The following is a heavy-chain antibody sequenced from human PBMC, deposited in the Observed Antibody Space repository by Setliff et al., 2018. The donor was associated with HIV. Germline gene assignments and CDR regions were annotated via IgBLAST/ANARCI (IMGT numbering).Heavy chain of an antibody. CDR3: AHTVVAEWGVSRAYPFDF. V-gene: IGHV2-5*02. D-gene: IGHD2-21*01. CDR1: GFSLTTSGVG. CDR2: IYWDDAK. Sequence: SGPTLVNPTQTLTLTCTFSGFSLTTSGVGVGWIRQPPGKALEWLGFIYWDDAKRYSPSLKSRLTISKDTSRNQVVLTMTNMDPVDTGTYYCAHTVVAEWGVSRAYPFDFWGQGTLVTVSS. J-gene: IGHJ4*02.